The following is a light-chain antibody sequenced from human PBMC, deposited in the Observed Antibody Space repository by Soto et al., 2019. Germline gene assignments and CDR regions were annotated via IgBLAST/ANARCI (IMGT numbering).Light chain of an antibody. Sequence: QSALTQPASVSGSPGQSITISCTGTSSDVGGYIYVSWHQQHPGTAPKLMIYDVSNRPSGVSNRFSGSKSGNTASLTISGLPAEDEADYYCSSFTSSNTLVFGGGTKVTVL. CDR3: SSFTSSNTLV. V-gene: IGLV2-14*01. J-gene: IGLJ2*01. CDR1: SSDVGGYIY. CDR2: DVS.